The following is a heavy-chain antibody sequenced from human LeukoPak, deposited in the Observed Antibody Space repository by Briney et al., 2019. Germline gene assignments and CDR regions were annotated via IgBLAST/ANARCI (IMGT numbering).Heavy chain of an antibody. CDR3: ARDLKIVGSLFDY. V-gene: IGHV3-7*01. D-gene: IGHD3-22*01. Sequence: GGSLRLSCAASGFTFSSDWMSWVRQAPGKGLEWVANIKQDGSEKYYVDSVKGRFTISRDNAKNSLYLQMNSLRAEDTAVYYCARDLKIVGSLFDYWGQGTLVTVSS. CDR2: IKQDGSEK. J-gene: IGHJ4*02. CDR1: GFTFSSDW.